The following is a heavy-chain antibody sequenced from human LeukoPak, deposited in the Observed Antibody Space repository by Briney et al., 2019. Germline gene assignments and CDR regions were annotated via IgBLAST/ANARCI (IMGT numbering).Heavy chain of an antibody. CDR3: ARDNGIAALVDY. V-gene: IGHV4-59*12. CDR1: GGSISSYY. D-gene: IGHD6-6*01. J-gene: IGHJ4*02. Sequence: SETLSLTCTVSGGSISSYYWSWIRQPPGKGLEWIGYIYYSGSTNYNPSLKSRATISLDTSKNQFSLKLSSVTAADTAVYYCARDNGIAALVDYWGQGTLVTVSS. CDR2: IYYSGST.